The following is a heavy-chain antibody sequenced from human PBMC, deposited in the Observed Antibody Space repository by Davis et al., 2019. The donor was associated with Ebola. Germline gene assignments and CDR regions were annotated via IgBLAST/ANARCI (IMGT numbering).Heavy chain of an antibody. J-gene: IGHJ5*01. CDR2: IYTGDSDT. CDR3: ARGEDNFGWSNGWWFDS. D-gene: IGHD6-19*01. Sequence: GESLKISCKDSGNSFNTHWIGWVRQMPGKGLEWMGIIYTGDSDTRYSPSFRGQVTISADKSIKTAFLQWGSLKASDNAVYYCARGEDNFGWSNGWWFDSWGQGTRVTVSS. V-gene: IGHV5-51*01. CDR1: GNSFNTHW.